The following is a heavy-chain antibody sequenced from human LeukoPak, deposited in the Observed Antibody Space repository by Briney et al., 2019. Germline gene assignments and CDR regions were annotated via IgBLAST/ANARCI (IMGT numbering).Heavy chain of an antibody. J-gene: IGHJ4*02. Sequence: SETLSLTCTVSGYSISSGYYWGWIRQPPGKGLEWFGSIYHSGSTYYNPSLKSRVTISVDTSKNQFSLKLSSVTAADTAVYYCVGDSSGSFDYWGQGTLVTVSS. D-gene: IGHD3-22*01. CDR1: GYSISSGYY. V-gene: IGHV4-38-2*02. CDR3: VGDSSGSFDY. CDR2: IYHSGST.